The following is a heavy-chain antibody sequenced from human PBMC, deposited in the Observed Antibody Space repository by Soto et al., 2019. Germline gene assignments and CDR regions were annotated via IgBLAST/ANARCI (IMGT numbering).Heavy chain of an antibody. Sequence: QVQLVQSGAEVTKPGASVKLSCRTSGYTFTHYYIHWVRQAPGQGLEWLGIINPASGSTNYAQDFQGRVTLTMDTSTPTVYRDLSGLRAGDTAIFYCARDLAAGDHWGQGTLVTVSS. CDR3: ARDLAAGDH. V-gene: IGHV1-46*01. D-gene: IGHD6-13*01. CDR2: INPASGST. CDR1: GYTFTHYY. J-gene: IGHJ4*02.